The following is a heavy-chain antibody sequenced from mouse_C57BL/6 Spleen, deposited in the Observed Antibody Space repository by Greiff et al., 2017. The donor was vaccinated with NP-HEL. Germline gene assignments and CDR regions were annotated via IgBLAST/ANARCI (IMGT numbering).Heavy chain of an antibody. Sequence: EVQRVESEGGLVQPGSSMKLSCTASGFTFSDYYMAWVRQVPEKGLEWVANINYDGSSTYYLDSLKSRFIISRDNAKNILYLQMSSLKSEDTATYYCARDRRYYGSSYWYFDVWGTGTTVTVSS. D-gene: IGHD1-1*01. CDR2: INYDGSST. J-gene: IGHJ1*03. CDR3: ARDRRYYGSSYWYFDV. CDR1: GFTFSDYY. V-gene: IGHV5-16*01.